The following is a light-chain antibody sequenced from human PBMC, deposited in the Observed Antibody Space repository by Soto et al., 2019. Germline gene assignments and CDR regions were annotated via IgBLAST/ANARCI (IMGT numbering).Light chain of an antibody. CDR2: DAS. V-gene: IGKV3-20*01. Sequence: EIVLTQSPCTLSLSPGERATLSFRASQSVSNTYLAWYQQKPGQAPRLLIYDASSRATGIPDRFSGSGSGTDFTLTISRLEPEDFAVYYCQQYGRSPGLFNSGPGTKVD. CDR1: QSVSNTY. CDR3: QQYGRSPGLFN. J-gene: IGKJ3*01.